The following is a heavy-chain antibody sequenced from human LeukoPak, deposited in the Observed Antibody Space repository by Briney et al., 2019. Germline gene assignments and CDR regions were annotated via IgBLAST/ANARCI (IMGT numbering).Heavy chain of an antibody. CDR3: ARGNGEQWLDY. V-gene: IGHV1-69*13. D-gene: IGHD6-19*01. Sequence: SVKVSCKASGATFSNYIINWVRQAPGQGLEWMGGIIPIFDTTNYAQKFQGGVTIIADESTSTAYMELSSLRSDDTAVYYCARGNGEQWLDYWGQGTLVTVSS. CDR1: GATFSNYI. J-gene: IGHJ4*02. CDR2: IIPIFDTT.